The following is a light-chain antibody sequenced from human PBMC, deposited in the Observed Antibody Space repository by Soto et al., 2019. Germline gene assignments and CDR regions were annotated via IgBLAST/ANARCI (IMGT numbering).Light chain of an antibody. Sequence: ALTQPASVSGSPGQSITISCTGTSSDVGGYNYVSWYQQHPGKAPKLMIYEVSNRPSGVSNRFSGSKSGNTASLTISGLQAEDEADYYCSSYTSSSTPWVFGGGTKLTGL. CDR2: EVS. CDR3: SSYTSSSTPWV. V-gene: IGLV2-14*01. CDR1: SSDVGGYNY. J-gene: IGLJ3*02.